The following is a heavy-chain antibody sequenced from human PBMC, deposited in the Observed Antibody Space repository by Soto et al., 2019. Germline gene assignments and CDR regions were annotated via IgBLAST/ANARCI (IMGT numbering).Heavy chain of an antibody. CDR3: AREDSIIIPAVSDF. CDR1: GFAFNNYG. J-gene: IGHJ4*02. CDR2: ISKSDYT. D-gene: IGHD2-2*01. V-gene: IGHV3-21*01. Sequence: GGSLRLSCTVSGFAFNNYGINWVRQAPGKGLEWVPSISKSDYTYYSDSVKGRFTISRDNAKNSVSLQMNTLRVEDTAVYYCAREDSIIIPAVSDFWGQGTLVTVSS.